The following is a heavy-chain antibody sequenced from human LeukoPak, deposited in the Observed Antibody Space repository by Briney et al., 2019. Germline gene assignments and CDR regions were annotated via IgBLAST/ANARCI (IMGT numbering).Heavy chain of an antibody. D-gene: IGHD1-26*01. V-gene: IGHV4-34*01. CDR2: INHSGST. CDR1: GGSFSGYY. Sequence: SETLSLTCAVYGGSFSGYYRSWIRQPPGKGLEWIGEINHSGSTNYNPSLKSRVTISVDTSKNQFSLKLSSVTAADTAVYYCASQYSESPSDYWGQGTLVTVSS. J-gene: IGHJ4*02. CDR3: ASQYSESPSDY.